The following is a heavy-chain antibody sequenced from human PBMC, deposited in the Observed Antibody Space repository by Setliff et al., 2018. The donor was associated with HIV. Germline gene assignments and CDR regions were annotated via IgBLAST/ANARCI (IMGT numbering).Heavy chain of an antibody. J-gene: IGHJ4*02. CDR3: ARDLVMRGIIVGRPLDS. Sequence: SETLSLTCTVSGGSISNSRYYWSWIRQPPGKGLEWIGSIYYSGSTYYNPSLKSRVTISVDTSKNQFSLKLSSVTAADTAVYYCARDLVMRGIIVGRPLDSWGRGTLVTVSS. V-gene: IGHV4-39*07. D-gene: IGHD2-21*01. CDR2: IYYSGST. CDR1: GGSISNSRYY.